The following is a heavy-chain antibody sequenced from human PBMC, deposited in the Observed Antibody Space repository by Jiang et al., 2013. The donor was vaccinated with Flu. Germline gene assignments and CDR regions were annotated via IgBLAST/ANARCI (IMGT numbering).Heavy chain of an antibody. D-gene: IGHD3-10*01. Sequence: KPTQTLTLTCTFSGFSLSTSGVGVGWIRQPPGKALEWLALIYWDDDKRYSPSLKSRLTITKDTSKNQVVLTMTNMDPVDTATYYCAHRRAAPVWFGDPHGLTDTYNWFDPWGQGTLVTVSS. CDR3: AHRRAAPVWFGDPHGLTDTYNWFDP. CDR2: IYWDDDK. CDR1: GFSLSTSGVG. V-gene: IGHV2-5*02. J-gene: IGHJ5*02.